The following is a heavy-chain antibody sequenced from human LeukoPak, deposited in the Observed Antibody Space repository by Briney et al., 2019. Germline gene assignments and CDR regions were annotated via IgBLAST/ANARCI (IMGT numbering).Heavy chain of an antibody. J-gene: IGHJ4*02. V-gene: IGHV4-34*01. D-gene: IGHD5-18*01. CDR1: GGSFSGYY. Sequence: TPSETLSLTCAVYGGSFSGYYWSWIRQPPGKGLEWIGSAYYSGSTYYSPSLKSRVTISVDTSKNQFSLKLSSVTAADTAVYYCARALGYSYGYRYYFDYWGQGTLVTVSS. CDR3: ARALGYSYGYRYYFDY. CDR2: AYYSGST.